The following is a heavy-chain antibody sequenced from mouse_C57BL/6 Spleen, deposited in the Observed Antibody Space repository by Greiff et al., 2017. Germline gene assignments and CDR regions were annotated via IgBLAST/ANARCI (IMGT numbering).Heavy chain of an antibody. Sequence: EVQLVESGPGLVKPSQSLSFTCSVTGYSITSGYYWNWIRQFPGNKLEWMGYISYDGSNNYNPSLKNRISITRDTSNNQFFLKLNSVTTEDTATYYGSRIYYFGSSYDAMDYWGQGTSVTVSS. V-gene: IGHV3-6*01. CDR1: GYSITSGYY. D-gene: IGHD1-1*01. J-gene: IGHJ4*01. CDR2: ISYDGSN. CDR3: SRIYYFGSSYDAMDY.